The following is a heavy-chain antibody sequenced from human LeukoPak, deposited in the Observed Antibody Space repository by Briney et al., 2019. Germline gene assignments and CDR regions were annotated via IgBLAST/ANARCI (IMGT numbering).Heavy chain of an antibody. CDR2: ISGSGDTA. J-gene: IGHJ4*02. V-gene: IGHV3-23*01. CDR3: AKARGDYGQPLDY. CDR1: GFTFSTYA. D-gene: IGHD4/OR15-4a*01. Sequence: GGSLRLSCAASGFTFSTYAMSWVRQAPGKGLEWVSVISGSGDTAYYADSVKGRFAISRDNSKNTLSLQMNSLRAEDTAVYYCAKARGDYGQPLDYWGQGTLVTVSS.